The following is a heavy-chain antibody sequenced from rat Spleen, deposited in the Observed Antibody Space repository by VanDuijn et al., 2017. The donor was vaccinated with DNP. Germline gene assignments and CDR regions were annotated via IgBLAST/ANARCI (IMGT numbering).Heavy chain of an antibody. CDR3: AKAGGYSPWYFDY. Sequence: EVQLVESGGGLVQPGRSLKLSCTASGFTFSNYYMAWVRQAPTKGLEWVAAISTGGGNTYYRDSVKGRFTISRDNAKSTLYLQMDSLRSEETATYYCAKAGGYSPWYFDYWGPGVMVTVSS. J-gene: IGHJ2*01. CDR2: ISTGGGNT. D-gene: IGHD1-11*01. V-gene: IGHV5S11*01. CDR1: GFTFSNYY.